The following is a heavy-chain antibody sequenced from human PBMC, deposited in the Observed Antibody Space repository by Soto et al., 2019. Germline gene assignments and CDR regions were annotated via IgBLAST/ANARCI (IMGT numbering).Heavy chain of an antibody. D-gene: IGHD5-12*01. Sequence: PSETLSLTCTVSGGSISSYYWSWIRQPPGKGLEWIGYIYYSGSTNYNPSLKSRVTISVDTSKNQFSLKLSSVTAADTAVYYCARDMSGYDYFDYWGQGTLVTVSS. CDR3: ARDMSGYDYFDY. J-gene: IGHJ4*02. CDR2: IYYSGST. V-gene: IGHV4-59*01. CDR1: GGSISSYY.